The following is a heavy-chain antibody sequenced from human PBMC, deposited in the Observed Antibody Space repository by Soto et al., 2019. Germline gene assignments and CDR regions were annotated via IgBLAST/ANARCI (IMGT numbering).Heavy chain of an antibody. CDR1: GFTFSSYG. V-gene: IGHV3-30*18. Sequence: QVQLVESGGGVVQPGRSLRLSCAASGFTFSSYGMHWVRQAPGKGLEWVAVISYDGSNKYYADSVKGRFTISRDNSKNTLYLQMNSLRAEDTAVYYSAKGGSSSIYYYYGMDVWGQGTTVTVSS. D-gene: IGHD6-6*01. CDR3: AKGGSSSIYYYYGMDV. CDR2: ISYDGSNK. J-gene: IGHJ6*02.